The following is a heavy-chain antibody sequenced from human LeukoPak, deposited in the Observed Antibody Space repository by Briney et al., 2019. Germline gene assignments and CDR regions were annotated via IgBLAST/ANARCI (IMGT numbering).Heavy chain of an antibody. D-gene: IGHD5-12*01. CDR2: ISAYNGNT. CDR3: ARDQVATIRDYYYYGMDV. V-gene: IGHV1-18*01. CDR1: GYTFTSYG. Sequence: ASVKVSCKASGYTFTSYGISWVRQAPGQGLEWMGWISAYNGNTNYAQKLQSRVTMTTDTSTSTAYMELRSLRSDDTAVYYCARDQVATIRDYYYYGMDVWGQGTTVTVSS. J-gene: IGHJ6*02.